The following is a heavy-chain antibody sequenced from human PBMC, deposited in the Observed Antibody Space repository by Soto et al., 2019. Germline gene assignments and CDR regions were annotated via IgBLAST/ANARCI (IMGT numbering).Heavy chain of an antibody. CDR3: ARVKGWGDYYDSSGYYYFDY. CDR1: GFTFSSYS. CDR2: ISSSSSTI. V-gene: IGHV3-48*02. D-gene: IGHD3-22*01. Sequence: GGSLRLSCAASGFTFSSYSMNWVRQAPGKGLEWVSYISSSSSTIYYADSVKGRFTISRDNAKNSLYLQMNSLRDEDTAVYYCARVKGWGDYYDSSGYYYFDYWGQGTLVTVSS. J-gene: IGHJ4*02.